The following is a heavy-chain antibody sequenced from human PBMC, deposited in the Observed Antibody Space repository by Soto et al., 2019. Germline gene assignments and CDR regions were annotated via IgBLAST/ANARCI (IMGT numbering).Heavy chain of an antibody. CDR3: ARMVRGEYAFDI. Sequence: SETLSLTCAVSGYSISSGYYWGWIRQPPGKGLEWIGSIYHSGSTYYNPSLKSRVTISVDTSKNQFSLKLSSVTAADTAVYYCARMVRGEYAFDIWGQGTMVTVS. J-gene: IGHJ3*02. V-gene: IGHV4-38-2*01. CDR2: IYHSGST. CDR1: GYSISSGYY. D-gene: IGHD3-10*01.